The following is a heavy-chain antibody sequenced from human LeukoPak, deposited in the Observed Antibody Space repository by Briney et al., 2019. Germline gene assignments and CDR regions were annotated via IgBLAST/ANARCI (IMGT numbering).Heavy chain of an antibody. CDR2: ISAYNGNT. J-gene: IGHJ4*02. V-gene: IGHV1-18*01. Sequence: ASVKVSCKASGGTFSSYAISWVRQAPGQGLEWMGWISAYNGNTNYAQKLQGRVTMTTDTSTSTAYMELRSLRSDDTAVYYCARDDPTPYYYGSGSPSLDYWGQGTLVTVSS. D-gene: IGHD3-10*01. CDR1: GGTFSSYA. CDR3: ARDDPTPYYYGSGSPSLDY.